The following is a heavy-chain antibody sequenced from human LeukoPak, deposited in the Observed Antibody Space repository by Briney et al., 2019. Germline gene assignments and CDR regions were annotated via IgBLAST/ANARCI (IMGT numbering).Heavy chain of an antibody. CDR2: ISSSGSTI. V-gene: IGHV3-48*03. CDR3: ARGGKVVAADYYYYMDV. CDR1: GFTFSSYE. D-gene: IGHD2-15*01. J-gene: IGHJ6*03. Sequence: PGGSLRLSCAASGFTFSSYEMNWVRQAPGKGLEWVSYISSSGSTIYYADSVKGRFTISRDNAKNSLYLQMNSLRAEDTAVYYCARGGKVVAADYYYYMDVWGKGTTVTISS.